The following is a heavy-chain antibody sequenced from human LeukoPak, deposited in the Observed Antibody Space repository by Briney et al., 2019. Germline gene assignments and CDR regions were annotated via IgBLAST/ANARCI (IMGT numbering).Heavy chain of an antibody. V-gene: IGHV1-69*13. J-gene: IGHJ6*04. CDR3: ARDIPSYGDFRGEMDV. D-gene: IGHD4-17*01. Sequence: ASVKVSCKASGGTFNKYAISWVRQAPGEGLEWMGGVIPIFGTTNYAQKFQGRVTITADESTSTAYMELSSLTSEDTAVYYCARDIPSYGDFRGEMDVWGKGITVTVSS. CDR2: VIPIFGTT. CDR1: GGTFNKYA.